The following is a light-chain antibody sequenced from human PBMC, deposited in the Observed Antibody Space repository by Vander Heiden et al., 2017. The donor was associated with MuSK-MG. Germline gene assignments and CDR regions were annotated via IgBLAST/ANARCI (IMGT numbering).Light chain of an antibody. Sequence: SYELTQPPSVSVSPGQTASITCSGDKLGDKYACWYQQKPGQSPVLVIDQDSKRPSGIPERFAGSNSGNTATLTISGTQAMDEADYYCQAWDSSTPYVFGTGTKVTVL. CDR1: KLGDKY. J-gene: IGLJ1*01. V-gene: IGLV3-1*01. CDR2: QDS. CDR3: QAWDSSTPYV.